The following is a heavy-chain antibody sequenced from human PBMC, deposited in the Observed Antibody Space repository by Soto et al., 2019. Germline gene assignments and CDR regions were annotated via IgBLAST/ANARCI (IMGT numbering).Heavy chain of an antibody. CDR1: GGSISSYY. D-gene: IGHD2-8*02. V-gene: IGHV4-59*01. Sequence: SETLSLTCTVSGGSISSYYWSWIRQPPGKGLEWIGYIYYSGSTNYNPSLKSRVTISVDTSKNEFSLRLSSVTAADTAVYFCAWSVAVTGAHIDYWGQGTQVTVSS. CDR3: AWSVAVTGAHIDY. J-gene: IGHJ4*02. CDR2: IYYSGST.